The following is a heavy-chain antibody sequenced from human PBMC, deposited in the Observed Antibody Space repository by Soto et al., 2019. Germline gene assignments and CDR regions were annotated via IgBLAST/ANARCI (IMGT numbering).Heavy chain of an antibody. Sequence: PGGSLRLSCAASGFTVSTDWMYWVRQAPGKGLEWVSVIKSGGNTYYADSVEGRFTISRDNSKNTLYLQMNCLRGEDTAVYYCVRENYYYGMDVWGQGT. CDR1: GFTVSTDW. J-gene: IGHJ6*02. CDR3: VRENYYYGMDV. CDR2: IKSGGNT. V-gene: IGHV3-66*01.